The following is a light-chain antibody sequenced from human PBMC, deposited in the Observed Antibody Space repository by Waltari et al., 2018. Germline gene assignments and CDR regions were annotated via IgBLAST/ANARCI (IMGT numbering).Light chain of an antibody. J-gene: IGKJ4*01. CDR1: QSVLYSATNKNY. Sequence: DIVMTQSPDSLAVSLGERATIHCKSSQSVLYSATNKNYLAWYQQKPGQPPKLLIYWASTRESGVPDRFSGSGSGTDFTRTISSLQAEDVAVYYCQQYYSTPPLTFGGGTKVEIK. CDR2: WAS. CDR3: QQYYSTPPLT. V-gene: IGKV4-1*01.